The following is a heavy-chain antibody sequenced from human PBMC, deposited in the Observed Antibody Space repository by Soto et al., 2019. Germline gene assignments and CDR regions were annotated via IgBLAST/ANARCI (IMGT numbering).Heavy chain of an antibody. CDR3: AKDRAGLWFGAG. V-gene: IGHV3-30*18. D-gene: IGHD3-10*01. CDR2: ISYDGSNK. J-gene: IGHJ4*02. Sequence: QVQLVESGGGVVQPGRSLRLSCAASGFTFSSYGMHWVRQAPGKGLEWVAVISYDGSNKYYADSVKGRFTVSRDNSKNTLYLQMNSLRAEDTAVDYCAKDRAGLWFGAGWGQGTLVTVSS. CDR1: GFTFSSYG.